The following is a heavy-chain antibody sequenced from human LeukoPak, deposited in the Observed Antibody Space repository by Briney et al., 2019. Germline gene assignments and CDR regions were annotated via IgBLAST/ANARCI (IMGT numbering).Heavy chain of an antibody. CDR3: ARDGGTYYYGSGTPRQTWNDY. V-gene: IGHV4-59*01. CDR1: GGSISSYY. CDR2: IYYSGST. J-gene: IGHJ4*02. Sequence: SEALSLTCTVSGGSISSYYWSWIRQPPGKGLEWIGYIYYSGSTNYNPSLKSRVTLSVDTSRKQFSLKLSSVTAADTAVYYCARDGGTYYYGSGTPRQTWNDYWGQGTLVTVSS. D-gene: IGHD3-10*01.